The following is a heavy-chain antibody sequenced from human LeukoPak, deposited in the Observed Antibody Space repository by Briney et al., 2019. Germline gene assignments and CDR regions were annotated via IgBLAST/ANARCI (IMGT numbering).Heavy chain of an antibody. V-gene: IGHV3-23*01. D-gene: IGHD2-2*03. J-gene: IGHJ4*02. Sequence: PGGSLRLSCAASGFTFSSYAMSWVRQAPGKGLEWVSAISGSGGSTYYADSVKGRFTISRDNSKNTLYLQMNSLRAEDTAVYYCAKHGYCSSTSCFGFDYWGQGTLVTVSS. CDR1: GFTFSSYA. CDR2: ISGSGGST. CDR3: AKHGYCSSTSCFGFDY.